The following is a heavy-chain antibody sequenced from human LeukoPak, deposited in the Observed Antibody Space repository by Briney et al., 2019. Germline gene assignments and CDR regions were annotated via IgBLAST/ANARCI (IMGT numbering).Heavy chain of an antibody. J-gene: IGHJ6*03. CDR3: AKGLPTTPNYYYYMDV. Sequence: GGSLRLSCAASGFTFSSYGMHWVRQAPGKGLEWVAFIRYDGSNKYYADSVKGRFTISRDNSKNTLYLQMNSLRAEDTAVYYCAKGLPTTPNYYYYMDVWGKGTTVTVSS. V-gene: IGHV3-30*02. CDR1: GFTFSSYG. CDR2: IRYDGSNK. D-gene: IGHD3-16*01.